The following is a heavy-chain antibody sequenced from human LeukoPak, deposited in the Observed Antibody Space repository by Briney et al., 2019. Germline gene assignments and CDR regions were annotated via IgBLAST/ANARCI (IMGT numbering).Heavy chain of an antibody. J-gene: IGHJ5*02. D-gene: IGHD7-27*01. Sequence: SETLSLTCAVYGGSFSGYYWSWIRQPPGKGLEWIGEINHSGSTNYNPSLKSRVTISVDTSKNQFSLKLSSVTAADTAVYYCARVPGYWFDPWGQGTLVTVSS. V-gene: IGHV4-34*01. CDR2: INHSGST. CDR3: ARVPGYWFDP. CDR1: GGSFSGYY.